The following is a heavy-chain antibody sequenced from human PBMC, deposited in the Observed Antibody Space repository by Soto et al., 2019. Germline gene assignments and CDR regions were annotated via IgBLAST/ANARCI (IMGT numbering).Heavy chain of an antibody. Sequence: HPGGSLRLSCAASGFRFRNYDMSWVRQAPGKGLEWVSAISSSGDTTYYADSVKGRFTVSRDNSKNTLYLLMNSLRAEDTAVYFCANRDSSMITRYYYGMDVWGQGTMVTVSS. D-gene: IGHD5-18*01. CDR2: ISSSGDTT. CDR3: ANRDSSMITRYYYGMDV. CDR1: GFRFRNYD. V-gene: IGHV3-23*01. J-gene: IGHJ6*02.